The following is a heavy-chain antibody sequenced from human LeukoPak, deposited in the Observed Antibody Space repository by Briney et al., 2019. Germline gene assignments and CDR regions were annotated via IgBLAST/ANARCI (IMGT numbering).Heavy chain of an antibody. Sequence: PGGSLRLSCAASGFTFSSYSMNWVRQAPGKGLEWVSSISSSSSYIYYADSVKGRFTISRDNAKNSLYLQMNSLRDEDTAVYYCARAPNYDFWSGYYTGMPYFDYWGQGALVTVSS. CDR3: ARAPNYDFWSGYYTGMPYFDY. D-gene: IGHD3-3*01. CDR2: ISSSSSYI. V-gene: IGHV3-21*01. CDR1: GFTFSSYS. J-gene: IGHJ4*02.